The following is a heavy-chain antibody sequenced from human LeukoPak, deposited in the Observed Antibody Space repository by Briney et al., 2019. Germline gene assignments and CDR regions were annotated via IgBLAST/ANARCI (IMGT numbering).Heavy chain of an antibody. V-gene: IGHV4-59*01. CDR3: ARGGNDFWSGSPDAFYI. CDR2: IYYSGST. CDR1: GGSLSSYY. J-gene: IGHJ3*02. Sequence: SGTLSLTCTVSGGSLSSYYWSWIRQPPGKGLEWIGYIYYSGSTNYNPSLTSRVTISVHTSKNQFSLKLSSVTAADTAVYYCARGGNDFWSGSPDAFYIWGQGTMVTVSS. D-gene: IGHD3-3*01.